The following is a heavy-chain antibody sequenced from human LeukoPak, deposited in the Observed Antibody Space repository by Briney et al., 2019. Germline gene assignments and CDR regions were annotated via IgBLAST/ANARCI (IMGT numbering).Heavy chain of an antibody. J-gene: IGHJ4*02. CDR3: ARGDYYDSSGPNFDY. CDR2: IYYSGST. CDR1: GGSISSYY. V-gene: IGHV4-59*01. D-gene: IGHD3-22*01. Sequence: SETLSLTCTVSGGSISSYYWSWIRQPPGKGLEWIGYIYYSGSTNYNPSLKSRVTISVDTSKNQFSLKLSSVTAADTAVYYCARGDYYDSSGPNFDYWGRGTLVTVSS.